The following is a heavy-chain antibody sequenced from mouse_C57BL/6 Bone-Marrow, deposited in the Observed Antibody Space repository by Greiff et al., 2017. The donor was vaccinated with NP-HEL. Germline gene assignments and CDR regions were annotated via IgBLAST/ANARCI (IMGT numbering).Heavy chain of an antibody. CDR1: GYTFTDYE. D-gene: IGHD1-1*01. J-gene: IGHJ4*01. CDR2: IDPETGGP. V-gene: IGHV1-15*01. CDR3: TKGVYYYGSRYAMDY. Sequence: QVQLQQSGAELVRPGASVTLSCKASGYTFTDYEMHWVKQTPVHGLEWIGAIDPETGGPAYNQKFKGKAILTADKSSSTAYMELRSLSSEDSAVYYCTKGVYYYGSRYAMDYWGQGTSVTVSS.